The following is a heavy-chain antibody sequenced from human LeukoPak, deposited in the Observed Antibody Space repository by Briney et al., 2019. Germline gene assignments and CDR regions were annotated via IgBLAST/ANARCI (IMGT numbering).Heavy chain of an antibody. Sequence: GASLRLSCAASGFTFSNYAMSWVRQAPGKGLEWVSAVSGRDTSTYYTDSVKGRFTISRDNSENTLYLQMNSLRAEDTAVYYCAKIEIPGTPNYYGMDVWGQGTTVTVSS. CDR3: AKIEIPGTPNYYGMDV. V-gene: IGHV3-23*05. CDR2: VSGRDTST. CDR1: GFTFSNYA. D-gene: IGHD1-14*01. J-gene: IGHJ6*02.